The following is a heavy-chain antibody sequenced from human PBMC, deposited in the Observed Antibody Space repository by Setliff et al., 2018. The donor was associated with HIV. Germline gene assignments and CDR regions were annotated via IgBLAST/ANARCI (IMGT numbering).Heavy chain of an antibody. CDR3: ARTLAAAGPGYYYSYYMDV. V-gene: IGHV4-39*07. CDR1: GGSISSNSYY. Sequence: SETLSLTCTVSGGSISSNSYYWGWIRQPPGKGLEWIGSIYHSGRTYYNPSLKSRVTISVDKSKNQFSLKLNSVTAADTAVYYCARTLAAAGPGYYYSYYMDVWGKGTTVTVSS. J-gene: IGHJ6*03. CDR2: IYHSGRT. D-gene: IGHD6-13*01.